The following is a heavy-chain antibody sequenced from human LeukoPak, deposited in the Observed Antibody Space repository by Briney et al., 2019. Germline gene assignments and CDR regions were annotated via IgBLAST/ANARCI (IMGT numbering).Heavy chain of an antibody. CDR2: MNPNTGNT. J-gene: IGHJ4*02. CDR3: ARGQLKAGSNPYYFDY. V-gene: IGHV1-8*03. CDR1: GYAFTSYD. Sequence: GASVNVSCKASGYAFTSYDINWVRQATGQGLEWMGWMNPNTGNTGYAQKIQGRSTITRDTSINTAYIELSRLRSEDTAVYYCARGQLKAGSNPYYFDYWGQGTLVTVSS. D-gene: IGHD3-16*02.